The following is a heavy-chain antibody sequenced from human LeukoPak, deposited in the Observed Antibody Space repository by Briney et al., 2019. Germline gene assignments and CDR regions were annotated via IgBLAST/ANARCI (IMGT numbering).Heavy chain of an antibody. Sequence: GGSLRLSCAASGFTFSSYAMSWVRQAPGKGLEWVSVIYSGGSTYYADSVKSRFTISRDNSKNTLYLQMNSLRAEDTAVYYCARGIVGALDAFDIWGQGTMVTVSS. J-gene: IGHJ3*02. CDR3: ARGIVGALDAFDI. CDR1: GFTFSSYA. CDR2: IYSGGST. D-gene: IGHD1-26*01. V-gene: IGHV3-66*01.